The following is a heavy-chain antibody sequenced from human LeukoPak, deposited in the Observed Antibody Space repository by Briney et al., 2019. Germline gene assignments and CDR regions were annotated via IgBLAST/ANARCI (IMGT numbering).Heavy chain of an antibody. CDR3: AKSLRYFYGVDF. J-gene: IGHJ6*04. D-gene: IGHD3-9*01. CDR1: GFTFNNYA. Sequence: GGSLTLSCAASGFTFNNYAMTWVRQAPGKGLEWVSAIDARGDDTFYADFVRGRFTVSRDNVKNMVHLQMNSLRAEDSAFYYCAKSLRYFYGVDFWGRGTTVTVSS. V-gene: IGHV3-23*01. CDR2: IDARGDDT.